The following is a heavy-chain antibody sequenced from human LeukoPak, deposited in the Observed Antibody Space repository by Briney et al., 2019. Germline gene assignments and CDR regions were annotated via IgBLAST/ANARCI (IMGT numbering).Heavy chain of an antibody. J-gene: IGHJ5*01. D-gene: IGHD6-6*01. CDR2: ISYDGSKK. V-gene: IGHV3-30*04. CDR3: TRDPRHFDS. Sequence: PGGSLRLSCAASGFTFSSYAMHWVRQAPGKGLEWVTIISYDGSKKYYSDSVKGRFTISRDNAKNSLYLQMSSLRVEDTAVYYCTRDPRHFDSCGQGTLVTVSS. CDR1: GFTFSSYA.